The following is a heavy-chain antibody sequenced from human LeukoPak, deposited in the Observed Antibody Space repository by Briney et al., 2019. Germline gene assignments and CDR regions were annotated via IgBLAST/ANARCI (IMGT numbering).Heavy chain of an antibody. D-gene: IGHD6-13*01. CDR1: GGSVSSGNYF. V-gene: IGHV4-61*01. J-gene: IGHJ5*02. CDR3: AREEAAAGGNWFDP. Sequence: SETLSLTCTVSGGSVSSGNYFWSWIRQPPGQGLEWIGYIYYSGSTKYNPSLKSRVTISVDTSKNQFSLKLSSVTAADTAVYYCAREEAAAGGNWFDPWGQGTLVTVSS. CDR2: IYYSGST.